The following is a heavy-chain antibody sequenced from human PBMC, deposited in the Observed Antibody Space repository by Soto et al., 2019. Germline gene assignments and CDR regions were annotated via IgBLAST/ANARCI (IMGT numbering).Heavy chain of an antibody. CDR1: GFTFSDYG. Sequence: GGSLRLSCAASGFTFSDYGLSWVRQAPGKWLEWVSSISGSRGSTTYYAGSVKGRFTISRDNSKNTLYLQINSLRVEDTAVYYCAQDRCCSGSTCYQAYWGPGTLVTVSS. CDR2: ISGSRGSTT. V-gene: IGHV3-23*01. D-gene: IGHD2-2*01. CDR3: AQDRCCSGSTCYQAY. J-gene: IGHJ4*02.